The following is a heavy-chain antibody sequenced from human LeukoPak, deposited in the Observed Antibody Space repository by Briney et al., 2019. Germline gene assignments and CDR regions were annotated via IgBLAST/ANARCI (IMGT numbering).Heavy chain of an antibody. CDR2: ISSSGATK. CDR1: GFIFSSYE. J-gene: IGHJ4*02. Sequence: GGSLRLSCAASGFIFSSYEMNRVRQAPGKGLEWVSYISSSGATKYYADSVKGRFTISRDNSKNTLYLQMHSLRAEDRAVYYCARESESYDSSGSTFDYWGQGTLVTVSS. D-gene: IGHD3-22*01. V-gene: IGHV3-48*03. CDR3: ARESESYDSSGSTFDY.